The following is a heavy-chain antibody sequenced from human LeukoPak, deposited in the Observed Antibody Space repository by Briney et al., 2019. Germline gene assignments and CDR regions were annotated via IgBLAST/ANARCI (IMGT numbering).Heavy chain of an antibody. V-gene: IGHV1-2*06. J-gene: IGHJ4*02. CDR3: ARGAWDYDGKDY. D-gene: IGHD1-7*01. CDR2: INPRIGDT. CDR1: GYTFTGFY. Sequence: ASVKVSCKASGYTFTGFYIHWVRQAPGQELEWMGRINPRIGDTNSARTFQGRVTMTRDTSISTAYMDLNRLTSDDTAVYYCARGAWDYDGKDYWGQGTLVTVSS.